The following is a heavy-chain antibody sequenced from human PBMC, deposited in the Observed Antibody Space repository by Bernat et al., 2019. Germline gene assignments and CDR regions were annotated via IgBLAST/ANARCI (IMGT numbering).Heavy chain of an antibody. V-gene: IGHV3-33*01. Sequence: QVQLVESGGGVVQPGRSLRLSCAASGFTFSSYGMHWVRQAPGKGLEGVAVIWYDGSNKYYADSVKGGFTISGDNSKYTLYLQMNSLGAEETAVYYCARGNYGSGSYYNELLDPWGQGPLVTVSS. CDR3: ARGNYGSGSYYNELLDP. J-gene: IGHJ5*02. CDR2: IWYDGSNK. D-gene: IGHD3-10*01. CDR1: GFTFSSYG.